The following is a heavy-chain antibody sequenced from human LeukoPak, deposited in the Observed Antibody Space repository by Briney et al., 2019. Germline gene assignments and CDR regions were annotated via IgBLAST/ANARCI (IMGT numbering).Heavy chain of an antibody. J-gene: IGHJ4*02. V-gene: IGHV3-21*01. CDR3: ASDEGNYFDY. Sequence: AGSRTLSCAASGFTFSSYIMKWVRQAPGEGREWVASISRNSTYINYADSVKGRFTISRDKARNSLFLQMNSLRAEDTAIYYCASDEGNYFDYWGQGSMVTVSS. CDR2: ISRNSTYI. CDR1: GFTFSSYI.